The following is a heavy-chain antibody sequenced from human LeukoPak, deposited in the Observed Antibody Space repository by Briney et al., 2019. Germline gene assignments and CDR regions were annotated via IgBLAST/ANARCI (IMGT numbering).Heavy chain of an antibody. J-gene: IGHJ3*02. D-gene: IGHD3-22*01. V-gene: IGHV3-21*01. CDR2: ISSSSSYI. CDR1: GFTFSSYS. CDR3: ARGPRYYDDSGFHYGVFDI. Sequence: AGSLRLSCAASGFTFSSYSMNWVRQAPGKGLEWVSSISSSSSYIYYADSVKGRFTISRDNAKNSLYLQMNSLRAEDTAVYYCARGPRYYDDSGFHYGVFDIWGQGTVVTVSS.